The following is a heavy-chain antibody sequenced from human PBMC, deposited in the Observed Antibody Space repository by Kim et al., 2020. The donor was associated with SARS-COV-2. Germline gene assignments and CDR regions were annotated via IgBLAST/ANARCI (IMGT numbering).Heavy chain of an antibody. J-gene: IGHJ5*02. D-gene: IGHD3-10*01. V-gene: IGHV1-3*01. CDR2: ISAGNSNT. Sequence: ASVKVSCKASGYTFVGYAIHWVRQAPGQRLEWMGWISAGNSNTKYSQKFQGRVTFTRDTSETTAYMEVSSLRSEDTAIYYCAREDTGIRFDPWGQGTLVT. CDR3: AREDTGIRFDP. CDR1: GYTFVGYA.